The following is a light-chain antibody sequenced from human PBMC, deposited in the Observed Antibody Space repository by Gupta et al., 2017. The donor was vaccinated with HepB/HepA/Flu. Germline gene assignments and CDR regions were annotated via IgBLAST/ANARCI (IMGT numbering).Light chain of an antibody. CDR3: SAWDRRLSVWV. CDR1: RNNVGYQG. CDR2: RND. V-gene: IGLV10-54*01. Sequence: QAGLTQPPSVSKGLRQTATLPCTGDRNNVGYQGAAWLQHHQGHPPKLLAYRNDSRPSGISEKLSASRSGNTASLTITGLQPEDEADYYCSAWDRRLSVWVFGGGTKLTVL. J-gene: IGLJ3*02.